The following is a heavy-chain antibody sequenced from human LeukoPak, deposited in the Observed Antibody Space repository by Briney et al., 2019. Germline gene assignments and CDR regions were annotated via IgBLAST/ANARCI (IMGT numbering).Heavy chain of an antibody. D-gene: IGHD6-13*01. CDR2: IYYSGST. CDR1: GGSISSGDYY. CDR3: ASYIAAAGYFDY. Sequence: SETLSLTCTVSGGSISSGDYYWSWIRQPPGKGLEWIGYIYYSGSTYHTPSLKSRVTISVDTSKNQFTLKLSSVTAADTAVYYCASYIAAAGYFDYWGQGTLVTVSS. V-gene: IGHV4-30-4*08. J-gene: IGHJ4*02.